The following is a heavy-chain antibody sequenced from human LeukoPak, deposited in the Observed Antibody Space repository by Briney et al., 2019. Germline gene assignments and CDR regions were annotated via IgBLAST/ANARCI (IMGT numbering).Heavy chain of an antibody. V-gene: IGHV3-30-3*01. CDR2: ISYDGSNK. Sequence: GGSLRLSCAASGFTFSSYAMHWVRQAPGKGLEWVAVISYDGSNKYYADSVKGRFTISRDNSKNTLYLQMNSLRAEDTAVYYCARDGYSSSWSGSPGWFDPWGQGTLVTVSS. CDR3: ARDGYSSSWSGSPGWFDP. J-gene: IGHJ5*02. D-gene: IGHD6-13*01. CDR1: GFTFSSYA.